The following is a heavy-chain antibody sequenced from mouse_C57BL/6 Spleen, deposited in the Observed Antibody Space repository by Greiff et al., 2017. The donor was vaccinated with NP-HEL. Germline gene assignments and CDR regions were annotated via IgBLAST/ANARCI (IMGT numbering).Heavy chain of an antibody. CDR1: GYTFTDYY. D-gene: IGHD1-1*01. CDR3: ARGNDGSSAWFAY. J-gene: IGHJ3*01. CDR2: IYPGSGNT. V-gene: IGHV1-76*01. Sequence: VQGVESGAELVRPGASVKLSCKASGYTFTDYYINWVKQRPGQGLEWIARIYPGSGNTYYNEKFKGKATLTAEKSSSTAYMQLSSLTSEDSAVYFCARGNDGSSAWFAYWGQGTLVTVSA.